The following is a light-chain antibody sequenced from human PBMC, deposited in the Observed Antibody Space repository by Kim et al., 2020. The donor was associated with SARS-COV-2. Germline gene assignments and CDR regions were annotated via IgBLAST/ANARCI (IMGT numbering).Light chain of an antibody. CDR3: QSDDGSSWV. J-gene: IGLJ3*02. V-gene: IGLV6-57*03. Sequence: GNTRTRSCHRNSGSIATNYVPGCQQRPGSAPSTVIYGDNRSPSGVPDRCSGSIDSSSNSASLTISGLTPEDEADYYCQSDDGSSWVFGGGTELTVL. CDR2: GDN. CDR1: SGSIATNY.